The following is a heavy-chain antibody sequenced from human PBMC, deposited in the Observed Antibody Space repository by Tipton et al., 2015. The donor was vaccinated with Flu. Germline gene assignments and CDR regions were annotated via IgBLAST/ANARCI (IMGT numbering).Heavy chain of an antibody. CDR2: IYRNGSDT. Sequence: VQLVQSGGGLIQRGGSLRLSCGVSGFSVSSNYMTWVRQPPGKGLVWVSRIYRNGSDTAYADSVKGRFTISRDNAKNTLSLQMSSLTVEDTGVYYCVRDGDAYNFDYWGQGALVTVSS. J-gene: IGHJ4*02. V-gene: IGHV3-74*01. D-gene: IGHD7-27*01. CDR3: VRDGDAYNFDY. CDR1: GFSVSSNY.